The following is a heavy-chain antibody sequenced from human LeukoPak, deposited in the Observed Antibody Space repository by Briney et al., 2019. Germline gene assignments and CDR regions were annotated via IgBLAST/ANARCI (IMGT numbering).Heavy chain of an antibody. D-gene: IGHD1-26*01. CDR2: IIPIFGTA. Sequence: GASVKVSCKASGGTFSSYAISWVRQAPGQGLEWMGGIIPIFGTANYAQKCQGRVTITTDESTSTAYMELSSLRSEDTAVYYCARGGGSQAFDYWGQGTLVTVSS. CDR1: GGTFSSYA. V-gene: IGHV1-69*05. CDR3: ARGGGSQAFDY. J-gene: IGHJ4*02.